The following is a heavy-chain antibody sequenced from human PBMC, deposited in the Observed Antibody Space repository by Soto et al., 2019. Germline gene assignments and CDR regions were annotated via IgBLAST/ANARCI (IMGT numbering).Heavy chain of an antibody. D-gene: IGHD3-10*01. CDR2: IYYSGST. J-gene: IGHJ6*02. CDR3: ARDQVISGGMDV. CDR1: GGSISSGGYY. V-gene: IGHV4-31*03. Sequence: QVQLQESGPGLVKPSQTLSLTCSVSGGSISSGGYYWSWIRQHPGKGLEWIGYIYYSGSTNYNPSLKSRVTISVDKSKNEFSLKLSSVTAAYTAVYYCARDQVISGGMDVWGQGTTVTVSS.